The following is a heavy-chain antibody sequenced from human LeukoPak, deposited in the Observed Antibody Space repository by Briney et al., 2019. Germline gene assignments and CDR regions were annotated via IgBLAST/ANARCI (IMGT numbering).Heavy chain of an antibody. CDR2: ISTTGGTT. CDR3: ARGKVLGYCSSTSCYEGYAFDI. CDR1: GFHFSGYE. D-gene: IGHD2-2*01. J-gene: IGHJ3*02. Sequence: GGSLRLSCAASGFHFSGYEIRWVRQTPGKGLEWISYISTTGGTTYYADSVKGRFTISRDNAKSSLYLQMNSLRAEDTAVYYCARGKVLGYCSSTSCYEGYAFDIWGQGTMVTVSS. V-gene: IGHV3-11*04.